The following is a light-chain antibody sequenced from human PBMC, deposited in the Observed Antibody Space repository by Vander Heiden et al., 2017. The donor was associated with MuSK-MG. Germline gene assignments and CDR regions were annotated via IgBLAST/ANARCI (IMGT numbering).Light chain of an antibody. V-gene: IGLV3-1*01. CDR3: QAWDSSKVV. CDR2: QDS. Sequence: SYELTQPPSVSVSTGQTARITCSGDKLGDKYACWYQQKPGQSPVLVIYQDSKRPSGIPERFSGSNSGNTATLTISGTQAMDEAYYYCQAWDSSKVVFGGGTKLTVL. J-gene: IGLJ2*01. CDR1: KLGDKY.